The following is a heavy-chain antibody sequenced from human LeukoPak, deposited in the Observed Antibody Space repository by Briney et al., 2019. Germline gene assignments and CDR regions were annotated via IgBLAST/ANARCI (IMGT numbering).Heavy chain of an antibody. CDR3: AKDEVGGSGCSTGGFEIDP. V-gene: IGHV3-9*03. CDR1: GFTFDDYA. D-gene: IGHD6-19*01. CDR2: ISWNSGSI. Sequence: PGGSLRLSCAASGFTFDDYAMHWVRQAPGKGLEWVSGISWNSGSIGYADSVKGRFTISRDNAKNSLYLQMNSLRPEDMALYYCAKDEVGGSGCSTGGFEIDPWGQGTLVTVSS. J-gene: IGHJ5*02.